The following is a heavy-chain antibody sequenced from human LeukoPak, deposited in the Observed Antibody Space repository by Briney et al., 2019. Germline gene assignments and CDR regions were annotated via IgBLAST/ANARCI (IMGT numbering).Heavy chain of an antibody. CDR2: IYYSGST. CDR3: ARDVGDSYGSSRYYYYYMGV. CDR1: GGSISSGGYY. V-gene: IGHV4-31*03. J-gene: IGHJ6*03. D-gene: IGHD5-18*01. Sequence: PSQTLSLTCTVSGGSISSGGYYWSWIRQHPGKGLEWIGYIYYSGSTYYNPSLKSRVTISVDTSKNQFSLKLSSVTAADTAVYYCARDVGDSYGSSRYYYYYMGVWGKGTTVTVSS.